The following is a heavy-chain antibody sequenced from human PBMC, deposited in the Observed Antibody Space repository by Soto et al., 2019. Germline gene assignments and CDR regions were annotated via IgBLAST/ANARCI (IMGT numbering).Heavy chain of an antibody. V-gene: IGHV3-7*03. CDR2: IPQDGVDG. Sequence: GGSLRLSCEVSGFIFSMYSMSWIRQTPGKGLEWVAKIPQDGVDGHYADAVKGRFTISRDNGKNSLYLQMNNLRAEDTAVYYCARDHLILPAHDFFYGSDVWGRGATVTVSS. J-gene: IGHJ6*02. CDR1: GFIFSMYS. CDR3: ARDHLILPAHDFFYGSDV. D-gene: IGHD2-21*02.